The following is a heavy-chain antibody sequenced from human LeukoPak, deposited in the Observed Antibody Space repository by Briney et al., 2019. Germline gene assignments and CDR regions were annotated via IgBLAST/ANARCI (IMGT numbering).Heavy chain of an antibody. CDR1: GFTFNSKW. CDR3: ADPPSDY. V-gene: IGHV3-7*01. Sequence: GGSLRPYCAASGFTFNSKWMTWVRQAPGKGLEWVANINQDGSAQYYVDSVKGRFTISRDNAKSSLYLEMSGLRVEDTAVYYCADPPSDYWGQGTLVAVSS. J-gene: IGHJ4*02. CDR2: INQDGSAQ.